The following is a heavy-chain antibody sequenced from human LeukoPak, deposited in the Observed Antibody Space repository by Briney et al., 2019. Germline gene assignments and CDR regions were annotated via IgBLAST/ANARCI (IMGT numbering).Heavy chain of an antibody. J-gene: IGHJ6*03. CDR1: GFTFSDYY. D-gene: IGHD2-8*01. Sequence: GGTLRLSCAASGFTFSDYYMSWIRQARGKGLEWVSYISSSGSTIYNADSVKGRFTISRDNAKNSLYLQMNSLRAEDTAVYYCARDTNDYMDVWGKGTTVTVSS. CDR2: ISSSGSTI. CDR3: ARDTNDYMDV. V-gene: IGHV3-11*04.